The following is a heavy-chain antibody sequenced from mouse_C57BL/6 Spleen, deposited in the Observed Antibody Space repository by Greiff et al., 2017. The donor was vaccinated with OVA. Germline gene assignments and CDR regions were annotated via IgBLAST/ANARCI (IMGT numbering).Heavy chain of an antibody. CDR1: GYTFTSYW. CDR2: IHPSDSDT. J-gene: IGHJ4*01. V-gene: IGHV1-74*01. Sequence: QVQLKQPGAELVKPGASVKVSCKASGYTFTSYWMHWVKQRPGQGLEWIGRIHPSDSDTNYNQKFKGKATLTVDKSSSTAYMQLSSLTSEDSAVYYCAIWNYGNPYAMDYWGQGTSVTVSS. CDR3: AIWNYGNPYAMDY. D-gene: IGHD2-1*01.